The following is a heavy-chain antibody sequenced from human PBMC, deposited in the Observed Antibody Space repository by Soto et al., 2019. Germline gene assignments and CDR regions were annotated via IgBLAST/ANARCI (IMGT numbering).Heavy chain of an antibody. Sequence: PGGSLRLSCVASGLTFGSRAMTWVRQAPGEGLQSVSTITDTGGDAKYANCVRCRFVISRDNSKKTLYLQMTSMTAEDSAMYYFARGLTDSYSASRISDLWGRGTLVTGS. CDR3: ARGLTDSYSASRISDL. V-gene: IGHV3-23*01. D-gene: IGHD2-15*01. CDR1: GLTFGSRA. CDR2: ITDTGGDA. J-gene: IGHJ4*02.